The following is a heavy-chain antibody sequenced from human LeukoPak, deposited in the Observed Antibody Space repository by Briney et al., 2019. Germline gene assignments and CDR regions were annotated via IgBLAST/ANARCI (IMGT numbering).Heavy chain of an antibody. CDR1: GGSFSGYY. CDR2: INHSGST. CDR3: AISGVVAYHLYYFHMDV. D-gene: IGHD3-3*01. Sequence: SETLSLTCAVSGGSFSGYYWSWIRQAPGKGLEWIGEINHSGSTNYNPSLKSRVTISTDTSKNQFSLKLTSVTAADTAMYYCAISGVVAYHLYYFHMDVWGNGTTVTVSS. V-gene: IGHV4-34*01. J-gene: IGHJ6*03.